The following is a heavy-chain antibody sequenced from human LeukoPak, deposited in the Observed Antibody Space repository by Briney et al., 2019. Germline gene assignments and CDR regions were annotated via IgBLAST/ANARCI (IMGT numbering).Heavy chain of an antibody. V-gene: IGHV7-4-1*02. Sequence: ASVKVSCKASGYAFTNYTINWVRLAPGQGLEWMGWIDTNTGNPTYAQGFAGRFVFSLDTSVTTTYLQISSLRAEDTAVYYCARPWGFDPWGQGTLVTVSS. CDR2: IDTNTGNP. D-gene: IGHD1-26*01. CDR3: ARPWGFDP. CDR1: GYAFTNYT. J-gene: IGHJ5*02.